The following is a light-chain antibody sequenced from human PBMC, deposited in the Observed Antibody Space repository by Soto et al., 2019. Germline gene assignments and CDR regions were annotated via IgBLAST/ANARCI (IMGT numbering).Light chain of an antibody. CDR1: SSDVGGSTF. CDR3: CSYAGSNTVVV. V-gene: IGLV2-11*01. CDR2: DVT. Sequence: QSVLSQPRSVSGSPGQSVTISCTGTSSDVGGSTFVSWYQHHPGKAPKVIIYDVTKRPSGVPDRFSASKSGNTASLTISGLQAEDEADYYCCSYAGSNTVVVFGGGTKLTVL. J-gene: IGLJ2*01.